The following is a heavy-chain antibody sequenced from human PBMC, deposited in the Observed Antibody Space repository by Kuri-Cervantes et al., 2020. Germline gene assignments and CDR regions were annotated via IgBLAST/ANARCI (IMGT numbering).Heavy chain of an antibody. J-gene: IGHJ4*02. D-gene: IGHD6-13*01. CDR2: ISGSGGST. V-gene: IGHV3-23*01. Sequence: GGSLRLSCAASRFTFSSYAMSWVRQAPGKGLEWVSAISGSGGSTYYADSVKGRFTISRDNAKNSLYLQMNSLRAEDTALYYCAKDATPFSSTWYYFDYWGQGTLVTVSS. CDR1: RFTFSSYA. CDR3: AKDATPFSSTWYYFDY.